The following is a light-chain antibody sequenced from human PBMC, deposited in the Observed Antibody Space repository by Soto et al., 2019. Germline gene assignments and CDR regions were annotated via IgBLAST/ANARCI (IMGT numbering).Light chain of an antibody. V-gene: IGKV3-20*01. CDR2: GAS. CDR3: QQYDTSPYT. J-gene: IGKJ2*01. Sequence: EIVLTQSPGTLSLSPGERATLSCRASESVSDNYLAWYQQRSGQAPRLVIYGASSRASAVPDRFSGSGSGADFTLTISRLEPEDFAVYYCQQYDTSPYTFGQGTKLEIK. CDR1: ESVSDNY.